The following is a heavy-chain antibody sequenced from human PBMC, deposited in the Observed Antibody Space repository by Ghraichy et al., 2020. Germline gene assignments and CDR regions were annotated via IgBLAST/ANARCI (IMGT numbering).Heavy chain of an antibody. D-gene: IGHD3-22*01. Sequence: LSLTCVVSGISFSDYGMHWVRQAPGKGLEWVAVISYDGTAKSYTDSVKGRFTISRENSENTLYLQMSSLRPEDTAIYYCAKVWNYDSGAYYYGDYWGQGTLVTVSS. CDR3: AKVWNYDSGAYYYGDY. J-gene: IGHJ4*02. CDR2: ISYDGTAK. V-gene: IGHV3-30*18. CDR1: GISFSDYG.